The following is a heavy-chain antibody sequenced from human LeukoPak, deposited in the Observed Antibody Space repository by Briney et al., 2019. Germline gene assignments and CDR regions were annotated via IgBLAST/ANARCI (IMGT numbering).Heavy chain of an antibody. V-gene: IGHV1-46*01. J-gene: IGHJ5*02. Sequence: GASVNVSCKASGYSFSNYYMHWVRQAPGQGLEWMGIINPSGGSTSYAQKFQGRVTMTRNTSISTTHMELSSLRSEDTAVYYCARVKTFVGRAGGFTMVRGVKNWFDPWGQGTLVTVSS. CDR1: GYSFSNYY. CDR3: ARVKTFVGRAGGFTMVRGVKNWFDP. D-gene: IGHD3-10*01. CDR2: INPSGGST.